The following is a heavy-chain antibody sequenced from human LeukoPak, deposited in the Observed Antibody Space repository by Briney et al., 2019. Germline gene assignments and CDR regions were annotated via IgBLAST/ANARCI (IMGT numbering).Heavy chain of an antibody. J-gene: IGHJ4*02. CDR1: GFTFSIYW. CDR2: IKEDGSEK. Sequence: GGALRLSCAASGFTFSIYWMNWVRQAPGKGLEWVANIKEDGSEKNYVDSVKGRFTIHRDNAKNSLCLQMNSLRAEDTAVYYCVAAGGYWGQGALVTVCS. CDR3: VAAGGY. D-gene: IGHD6-13*01. V-gene: IGHV3-7*05.